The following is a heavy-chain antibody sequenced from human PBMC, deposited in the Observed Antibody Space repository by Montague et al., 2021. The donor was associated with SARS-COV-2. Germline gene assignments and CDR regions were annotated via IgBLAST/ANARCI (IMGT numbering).Heavy chain of an antibody. D-gene: IGHD3-16*01. Sequence: LSLTCTVSGGSISSYYWSWIRQPPGKGLEWIGYIYYSGNTNYNPSLKSRVTISVDTSKNQFSLKLSSVTAADTAVYYCARVPFVGRPFMNYYYDMDVWGQGTTVTVSS. V-gene: IGHV4-59*01. J-gene: IGHJ6*02. CDR2: IYYSGNT. CDR1: GGSISSYY. CDR3: ARVPFVGRPFMNYYYDMDV.